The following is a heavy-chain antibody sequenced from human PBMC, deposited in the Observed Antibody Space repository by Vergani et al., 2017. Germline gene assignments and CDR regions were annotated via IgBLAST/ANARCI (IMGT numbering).Heavy chain of an antibody. V-gene: IGHV1-18*01. Sequence: QVQLVQSGAEVKKPGASVKVSCKASGYTFTSYGISWVRKTPGQGLEWMGWISAYNGNKNDAQKLQVRVTMTTDTSTSQAYMELRSLRSDYTAVYYCASLGQLGPGWYFDLWGRGALVTVSS. D-gene: IGHD6-6*01. J-gene: IGHJ2*01. CDR1: GYTFTSYG. CDR3: ASLGQLGPGWYFDL. CDR2: ISAYNGNK.